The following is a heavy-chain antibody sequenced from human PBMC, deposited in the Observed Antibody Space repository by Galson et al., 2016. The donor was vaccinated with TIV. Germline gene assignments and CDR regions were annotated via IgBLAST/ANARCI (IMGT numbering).Heavy chain of an antibody. Sequence: TLSLTCTVSGGSISTNSYYWGWIRQSPGKGLEWIGSIYHGGSTYYNPSLKSRVTISVDTSKNQFSLKLSSVTAADTAVYYWARYISDWYHYFDFWGQGTLVTVSS. D-gene: IGHD6-19*01. CDR3: ARYISDWYHYFDF. V-gene: IGHV4-39*01. CDR2: IYHGGST. CDR1: GGSISTNSYY. J-gene: IGHJ4*02.